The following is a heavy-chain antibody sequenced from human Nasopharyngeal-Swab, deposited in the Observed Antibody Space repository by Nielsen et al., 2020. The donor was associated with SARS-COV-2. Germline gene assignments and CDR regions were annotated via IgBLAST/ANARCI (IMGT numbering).Heavy chain of an antibody. J-gene: IGHJ4*02. D-gene: IGHD3-16*02. CDR1: GGSFSGYY. CDR3: ARNFGYIWGSYRRYYFDY. V-gene: IGHV4-34*01. CDR2: INHSGST. Sequence: SETLSFTCAVYGGSFSGYYWNWIRQPPGKGLEWIGEINHSGSTNYNPSLKSRVTTSVDTSKNQFSLKLSSVTAADTAVYYCARNFGYIWGSYRRYYFDYWGQGTLVTVSS.